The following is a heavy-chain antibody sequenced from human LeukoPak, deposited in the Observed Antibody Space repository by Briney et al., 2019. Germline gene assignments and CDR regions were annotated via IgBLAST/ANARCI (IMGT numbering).Heavy chain of an antibody. CDR2: IWYDGSDA. Sequence: GGSLRLSCAASGFTFGNYAMHWVRQAPGKGLEWVAVIWYDGSDAYYADSVKGRFTISRDNSRNSLYLQMNSLRAEDTAVYYCARLTLGCSSTSCYAWGQGTLVTVSS. CDR1: GFTFGNYA. V-gene: IGHV3-33*01. CDR3: ARLTLGCSSTSCYA. D-gene: IGHD2-2*01. J-gene: IGHJ5*02.